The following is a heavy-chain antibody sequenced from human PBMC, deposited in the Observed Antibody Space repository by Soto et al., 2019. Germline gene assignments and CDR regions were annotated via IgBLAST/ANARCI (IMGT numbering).Heavy chain of an antibody. V-gene: IGHV3-11*01. J-gene: IGHJ6*02. CDR3: AVIPYPYYDCGMDV. Sequence: QVQLVESGGGLVKPGGSLRLSCAASGFTFSDYYMSWIRQAPGKGLEWISYISSSGSTIYYADSVKGRCTISRDNAKNSLYLQMNSLRAEDTAVYYCAVIPYPYYDCGMDVWGQGTTVTVSS. CDR2: ISSSGSTI. CDR1: GFTFSDYY. D-gene: IGHD3-16*01.